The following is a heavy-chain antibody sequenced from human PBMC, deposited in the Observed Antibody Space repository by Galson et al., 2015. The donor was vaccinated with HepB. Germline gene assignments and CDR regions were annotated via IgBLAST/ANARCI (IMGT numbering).Heavy chain of an antibody. CDR3: AKDLLGIGRLEGY. J-gene: IGHJ4*02. V-gene: IGHV3-30*18. CDR2: ISYDGSNK. D-gene: IGHD7-27*01. Sequence: SLRLSCAASGFSFSSYGMHWVRQAPGKGLEWVAVISYDGSNKYYADSVKGRFTISRDNSKNTLYLQMNSLRAEDTAVYYCAKDLLGIGRLEGYWGQGTLVTVSS. CDR1: GFSFSSYG.